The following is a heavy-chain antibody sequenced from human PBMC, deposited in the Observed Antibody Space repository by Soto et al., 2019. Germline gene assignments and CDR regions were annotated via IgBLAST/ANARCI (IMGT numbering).Heavy chain of an antibody. J-gene: IGHJ6*02. CDR3: ARSYYYGSGSSPYWYYGMDV. D-gene: IGHD3-10*01. V-gene: IGHV4-34*01. CDR2: INHSGST. Sequence: RQPPGKGLEWIGEINHSGSTNYNPSLKSRVTISVDTSKNQFSLKLSSVTAADTAVYYCARSYYYGSGSSPYWYYGMDVWGQGTTVTVSS.